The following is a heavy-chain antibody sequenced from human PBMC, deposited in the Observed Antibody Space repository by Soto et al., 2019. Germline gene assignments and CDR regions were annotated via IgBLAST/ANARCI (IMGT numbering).Heavy chain of an antibody. CDR1: GYTFTGYY. Sequence: QVQLVQSGAEVKKPGASVKVSCKASGYTFTGYYMHWVRQAPGQGLEWMGWINPNSGGTNYAQKLQGRDTMTRDTSIRTAYMELSRLRSDDTAVYYWASAEIAARQHYYYGMDVWGQGTTVTVAS. D-gene: IGHD6-6*01. CDR3: ASAEIAARQHYYYGMDV. V-gene: IGHV1-2*02. J-gene: IGHJ6*02. CDR2: INPNSGGT.